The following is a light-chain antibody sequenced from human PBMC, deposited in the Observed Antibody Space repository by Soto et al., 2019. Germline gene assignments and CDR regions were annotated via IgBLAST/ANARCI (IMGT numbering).Light chain of an antibody. J-gene: IGKJ1*01. V-gene: IGKV3-15*01. CDR2: GAS. CDR3: QQYNTWLWT. Sequence: EVVMTQSPATLSVSPGERVTLSCRASQSINAHLAWYQQKPGQAPRLLIHGASTRATGIPARFSGSGFGTEFIXXIXSXXSEDFAVHYCQQYNTWLWTFGQGTKVEIQ. CDR1: QSINAH.